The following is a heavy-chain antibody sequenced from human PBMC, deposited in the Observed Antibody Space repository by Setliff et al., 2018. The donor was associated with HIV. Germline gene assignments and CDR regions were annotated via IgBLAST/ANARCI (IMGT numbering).Heavy chain of an antibody. J-gene: IGHJ4*02. CDR2: IYTSGIT. Sequence: SETLSLTCTVSGGSISSHYWSWIRQSPGKGLEWIGYIYTSGITNYNPSLKSRVTISVDTSKNQFSLKLNSVTAADTAVYYCATRPADSKWYGVFDYWGQGTLVTVS. D-gene: IGHD6-13*01. CDR1: GGSISSHY. V-gene: IGHV4-4*09. CDR3: ATRPADSKWYGVFDY.